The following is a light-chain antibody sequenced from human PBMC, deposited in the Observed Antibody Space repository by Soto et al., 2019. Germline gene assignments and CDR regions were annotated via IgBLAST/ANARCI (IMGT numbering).Light chain of an antibody. J-gene: IGKJ4*01. V-gene: IGKV4-1*01. CDR2: WAS. CDR1: QSVLYSSNNKKY. CDR3: QQYDSAPLT. Sequence: DIVMTQSPDSLAVSLGERATINCKSSQSVLYSSNNKKYLAWYQQKPGQPPKLLIYWASNRESGLPDRFSGSGSGTESTLSISGLQAEEVAIYYCQQYDSAPLTFGRGTKCAIK.